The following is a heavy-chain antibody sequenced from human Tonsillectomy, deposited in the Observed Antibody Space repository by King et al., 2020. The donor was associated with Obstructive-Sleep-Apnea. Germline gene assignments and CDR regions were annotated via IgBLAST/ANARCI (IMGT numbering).Heavy chain of an antibody. CDR1: GGTFSSYA. CDR2: IIPILGIA. D-gene: IGHD6-13*01. Sequence: QLVQSGAEVKKPGSSVKVSCKASGGTFSSYAISWVRQAPGQGLEWMGGIIPILGIANHAQKFQGRVTITAEKSTSTAYMELSSLRSEDTAVYYCASKYSSSWYEGDYGMDVWGQGTTVTVSS. J-gene: IGHJ6*02. CDR3: ASKYSSSWYEGDYGMDV. V-gene: IGHV1-69*10.